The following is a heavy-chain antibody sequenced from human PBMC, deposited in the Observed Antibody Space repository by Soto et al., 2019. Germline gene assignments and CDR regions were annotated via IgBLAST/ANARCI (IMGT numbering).Heavy chain of an antibody. Sequence: GASVKVSCKASGYTFTGYNMHWVRQAPGQGLEWMGWISAYNGNTNYAQKLQGRVTMTTDTSTSTAYMELRSLRFDDTAVYYCARVGIAVADTDYWGQGTLVTVSS. J-gene: IGHJ4*02. D-gene: IGHD6-19*01. CDR3: ARVGIAVADTDY. CDR1: GYTFTGYN. CDR2: ISAYNGNT. V-gene: IGHV1-18*01.